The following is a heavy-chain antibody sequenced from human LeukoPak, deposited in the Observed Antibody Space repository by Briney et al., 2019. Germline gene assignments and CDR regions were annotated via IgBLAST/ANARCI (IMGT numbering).Heavy chain of an antibody. Sequence: PSETLSLTCAVYGGSFSGYYWSWIRQPPGKGLEWIGEINHSGSTNYNPSLKSRVTISVDTSKSQFSLKLSSVTAADTAVYYCARVQIMITFGGVIAKQFDYWGQGTLVTVSS. CDR1: GGSFSGYY. J-gene: IGHJ4*02. D-gene: IGHD3-16*02. CDR3: ARVQIMITFGGVIAKQFDY. CDR2: INHSGST. V-gene: IGHV4-34*01.